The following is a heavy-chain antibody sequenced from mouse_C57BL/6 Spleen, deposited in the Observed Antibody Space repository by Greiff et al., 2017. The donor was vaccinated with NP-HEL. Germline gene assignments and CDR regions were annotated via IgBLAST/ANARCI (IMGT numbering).Heavy chain of an antibody. D-gene: IGHD1-1*01. Sequence: VVKPGASVKIPCNSSGYTFTDYDMDWVKQSHGKSLEWIGDINPNNGGTIYNQKFKGKATLTVDKSSSTAYMELRSLTSEDTAVYYCARSGTVVADYYAMDYWGQGTSVTVSS. CDR2: INPNNGGT. J-gene: IGHJ4*01. V-gene: IGHV1-18*01. CDR3: ARSGTVVADYYAMDY. CDR1: GYTFTDYD.